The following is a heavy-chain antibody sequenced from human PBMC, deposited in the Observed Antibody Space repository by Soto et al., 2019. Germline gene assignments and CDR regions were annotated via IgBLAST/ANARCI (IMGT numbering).Heavy chain of an antibody. J-gene: IGHJ4*02. V-gene: IGHV5-51*01. D-gene: IGHD2-15*01. CDR2: IYPSDSDI. CDR3: VRSGTSSGRFSDY. Sequence: GESLKISGKGSGYTFTIYCIGWVLQMPGEGLEWMGVIYPSDSDIRYSPSFQGKVTISADKSITTAYLQWSSLKAADTAMYYCVRSGTSSGRFSDYWGQGTLVTVSS. CDR1: GYTFTIYC.